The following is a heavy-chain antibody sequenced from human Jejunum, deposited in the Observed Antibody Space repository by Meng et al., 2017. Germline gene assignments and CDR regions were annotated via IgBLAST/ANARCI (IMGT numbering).Heavy chain of an antibody. CDR2: ISGTGDNT. J-gene: IGHJ4*02. CDR3: AQGHRMIAY. D-gene: IGHD2/OR15-2a*01. CDR1: GFTFSKYA. Sequence: GESLKISCAASGFTFSKYAMSWVRQAPGKGLEWVSAISGTGDNTYYADSVKGRFTISRDNSKNRVYLQMNSLRAEDTALYYCAQGHRMIAYWGQGTLVTVSS. V-gene: IGHV3-23*01.